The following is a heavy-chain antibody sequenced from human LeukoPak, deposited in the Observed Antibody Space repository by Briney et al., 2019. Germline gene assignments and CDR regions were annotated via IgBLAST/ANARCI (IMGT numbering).Heavy chain of an antibody. J-gene: IGHJ4*02. CDR3: ARDGSSGWYRSQDFDY. D-gene: IGHD6-19*01. CDR1: GGSISSYY. Sequence: PSETLSLTCTVSGGSISSYYWSWIRQPPGKGLEWIGYIYYSGSTNYNPSLKSRVTISVDTSKNQFSLKLSSVTAADTAVYYCARDGSSGWYRSQDFDYWGQGTLVTVSS. V-gene: IGHV4-59*01. CDR2: IYYSGST.